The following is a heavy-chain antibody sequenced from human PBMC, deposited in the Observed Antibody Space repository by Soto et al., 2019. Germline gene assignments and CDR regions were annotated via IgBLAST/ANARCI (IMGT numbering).Heavy chain of an antibody. Sequence: SQTLSLTCAISGDSVSSNSAAWNWIRQSPSRGLEWLGRTYYRSKWYNDYAVSAKSRITINPDTSKNQFSLQLNSVTPEETAVYYCARAPLIVSTSSYYYYNGMGVWGQGTTVTVSS. D-gene: IGHD5-12*01. V-gene: IGHV6-1*01. J-gene: IGHJ6*02. CDR1: GDSVSSNSAA. CDR2: TYYRSKWYN. CDR3: ARAPLIVSTSSYYYYNGMGV.